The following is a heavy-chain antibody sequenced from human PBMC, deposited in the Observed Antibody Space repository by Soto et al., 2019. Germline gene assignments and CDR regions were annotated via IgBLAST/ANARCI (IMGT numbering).Heavy chain of an antibody. J-gene: IGHJ4*02. CDR3: AKTIAARTYFDY. D-gene: IGHD6-6*01. Sequence: PGGSLRLSCAASGFTFSSYAMSWVRQAPGKGLEWVSAISGSGGSTYYADSVKGRSTISRDNSKNTLYLQMNSLRAEDTAVYYCAKTIAARTYFDYWGQGTLVTVSS. CDR1: GFTFSSYA. CDR2: ISGSGGST. V-gene: IGHV3-23*01.